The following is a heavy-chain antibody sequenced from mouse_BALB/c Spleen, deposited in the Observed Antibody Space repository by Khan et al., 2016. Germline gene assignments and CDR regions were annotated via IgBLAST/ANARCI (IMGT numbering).Heavy chain of an antibody. CDR1: GFTFSSSG. CDR2: ISSGNTTI. J-gene: IGHJ3*01. D-gene: IGHD2-1*01. V-gene: IGHV5-17*02. Sequence: EVELVESGGGLAQPGGSRKLSCAASGFTFSSSGMHWVRQAPEKGLEWVAYISSGNTTIYYADTVKGRFTISRDNTKNTLFLQMTSIRSEDTAMYDSARISYGHTSLFANWGQGTLVTVSA. CDR3: ARISYGHTSLFAN.